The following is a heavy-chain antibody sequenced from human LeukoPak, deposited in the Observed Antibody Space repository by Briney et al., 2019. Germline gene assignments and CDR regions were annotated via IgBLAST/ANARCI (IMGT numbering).Heavy chain of an antibody. D-gene: IGHD1-1*01. V-gene: IGHV3-30*02. J-gene: IGHJ3*02. CDR1: GFTFSSYG. CDR3: AKDRVQSSAFDI. CDR2: IWYDGSNK. Sequence: PGGSLRLSCAASGFTFSSYGMHWVRQAPGKGLEWVAVIWYDGSNKYYADSVKGRFTISRDNSKNTLSLQMNSLRAEDTAVYYCAKDRVQSSAFDIWGQGTMVTVSS.